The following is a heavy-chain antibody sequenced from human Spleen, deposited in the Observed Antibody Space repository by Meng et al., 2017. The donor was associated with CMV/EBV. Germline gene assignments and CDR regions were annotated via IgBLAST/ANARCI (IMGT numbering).Heavy chain of an antibody. Sequence: SGGSINSGGYYLSWIRQHPGKCLEWIWNIYYYRGSTNYNPSFKSRVTISIDTSKNQFSLKLTSVTAADTAVYYCARLFWSGDVYFDYWGQGTLVTISS. J-gene: IGHJ4*02. CDR2: IYYYRGST. CDR3: ARLFWSGDVYFDY. V-gene: IGHV4-31*02. CDR1: GGSINSGGYY. D-gene: IGHD3-3*01.